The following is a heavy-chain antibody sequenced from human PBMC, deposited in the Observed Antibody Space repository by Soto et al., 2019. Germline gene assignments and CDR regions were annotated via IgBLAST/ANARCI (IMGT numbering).Heavy chain of an antibody. CDR1: GYSFTSYW. Sequence: PGESLKISCKGSGYSFTSYWIGWVRQMPGKGLEWMGRIDPSDSYTNYSPSFQGHVTISADKSISTAYLQWSSLKASDTAMYYCASNWNANIDYYYYGMDVWGQGTTVTVSS. CDR3: ASNWNANIDYYYYGMDV. CDR2: IDPSDSYT. D-gene: IGHD1-1*01. V-gene: IGHV5-10-1*01. J-gene: IGHJ6*02.